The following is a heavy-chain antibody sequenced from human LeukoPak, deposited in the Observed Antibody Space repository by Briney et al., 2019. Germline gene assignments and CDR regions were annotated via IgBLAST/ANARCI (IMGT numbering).Heavy chain of an antibody. CDR1: GGSISSYY. V-gene: IGHV4-59*01. CDR3: ARDLGGVGGFDY. D-gene: IGHD3-10*01. J-gene: IGHJ4*02. Sequence: LETLSLTCTVSGGSISSYYWSWIRQPPGKGLEWIGYIYYSGSTNYNPSRKSRVTISVDTSKNQFSLKLSSVTAADTAVYYCARDLGGVGGFDYWGQGTLVTVSS. CDR2: IYYSGST.